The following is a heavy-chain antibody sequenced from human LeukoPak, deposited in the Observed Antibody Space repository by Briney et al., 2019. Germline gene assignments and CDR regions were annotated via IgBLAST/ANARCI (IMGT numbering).Heavy chain of an antibody. V-gene: IGHV4-4*07. CDR3: ARDRSSSYTRDWFDP. Sequence: SETLSLTCTVSGGSISGYYWSWIRQPAGKGLEWIGRIYNSESINYNPSLKSRVTMSIDTSKNQFSPNLNSVTAADTAVYYCARDRSSSYTRDWFDPWGQGVLVTVSS. J-gene: IGHJ5*02. D-gene: IGHD6-13*01. CDR2: IYNSESI. CDR1: GGSISGYY.